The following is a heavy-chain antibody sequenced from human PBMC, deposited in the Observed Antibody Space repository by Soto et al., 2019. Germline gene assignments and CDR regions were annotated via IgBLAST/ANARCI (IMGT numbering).Heavy chain of an antibody. Sequence: GASVKVSCKASGYTFTGYYMHWVRQAPGQGLEWMGWINPNSGGTNYAQKFQGWVTMTRDTSISTAYMELSRLRSDDTAVYYCARGAPYYDILTGYYMFYHYYGMDVWGQGTTVTVSS. CDR3: ARGAPYYDILTGYYMFYHYYGMDV. V-gene: IGHV1-2*04. CDR2: INPNSGGT. J-gene: IGHJ6*02. CDR1: GYTFTGYY. D-gene: IGHD3-9*01.